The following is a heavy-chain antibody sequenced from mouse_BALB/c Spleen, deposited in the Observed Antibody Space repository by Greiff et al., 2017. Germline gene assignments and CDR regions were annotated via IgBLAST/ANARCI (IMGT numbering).Heavy chain of an antibody. Sequence: EVKLQQSGPSLVKPSQTLSLTCSVTGDSITSGYWNWIRKFPGNKLEYMGYISYSGSTYYNPSLKSRISITRDTSKNQYYLQLNSVTTEDTATYYCARSTTVEGYAMDYWGQGTSVTVSS. CDR1: GDSITSGY. V-gene: IGHV3-8*02. CDR3: ARSTTVEGYAMDY. D-gene: IGHD1-1*01. J-gene: IGHJ4*01. CDR2: ISYSGST.